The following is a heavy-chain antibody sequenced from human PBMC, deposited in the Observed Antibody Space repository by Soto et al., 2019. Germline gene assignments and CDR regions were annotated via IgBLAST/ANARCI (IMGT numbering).Heavy chain of an antibody. V-gene: IGHV5-51*01. CDR1: GYSFTNYW. J-gene: IGHJ3*02. Sequence: PGESLKISCKGSGYSFTNYWIAWVRQMPGKGLEWMGIISPFDSDTRFSPSFQGQVTISADKSISTAYLQWSSLKASDTAMYYCARTRRDGYDFDTFDIWGQGTMVTVSS. CDR2: ISPFDSDT. CDR3: ARTRRDGYDFDTFDI. D-gene: IGHD5-12*01.